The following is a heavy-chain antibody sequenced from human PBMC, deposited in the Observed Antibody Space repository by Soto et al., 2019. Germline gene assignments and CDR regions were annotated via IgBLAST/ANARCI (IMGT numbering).Heavy chain of an antibody. V-gene: IGHV3-7*04. Sequence: EVQLVESGGGLVQPGGSLRLSCAASGFTFSSYWMSWVRQAPGKGLEWVANIKQDGSEKYYVDSVKGRFTISRDNAKNSLYLQRNSLRAEDTAVYYCVRGGGFGESHYWGQGTLVTVSS. D-gene: IGHD3-10*01. CDR2: IKQDGSEK. CDR3: VRGGGFGESHY. CDR1: GFTFSSYW. J-gene: IGHJ4*02.